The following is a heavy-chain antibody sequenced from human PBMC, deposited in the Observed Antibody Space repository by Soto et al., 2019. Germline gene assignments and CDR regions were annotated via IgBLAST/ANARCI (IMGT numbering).Heavy chain of an antibody. D-gene: IGHD2-2*01. CDR2: INRDGSEK. J-gene: IGHJ4*02. V-gene: IGHV3-7*01. CDR1: GFTFSSYW. Sequence: PGGSLRLSCAASGFTFSSYWMSWVRQAPGKGLEWVANINRDGSEKNYLDSVKGRFTISRDNAKNSLFLQMNSLRAEDTAVYYCARALVVVVPTLLAYWGQGTRVTVSS. CDR3: ARALVVVVPTLLAY.